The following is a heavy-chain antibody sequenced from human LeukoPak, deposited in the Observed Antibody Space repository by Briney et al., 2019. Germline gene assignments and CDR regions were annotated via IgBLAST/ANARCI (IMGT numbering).Heavy chain of an antibody. V-gene: IGHV3-53*01. CDR3: TKLKGWYGDGYFDD. J-gene: IGHJ4*02. CDR2: IYSGGTT. Sequence: GGSLRLSCAASGFSVSSKYMSWVRQPAGKGLEWVSVIYSGGTTFYADSVKGRFTISRDNSKNTLYLQMNSLRPDDTAVYYCTKLKGWYGDGYFDDWCPGLLVTVSS. CDR1: GFSVSSKY. D-gene: IGHD6-19*01.